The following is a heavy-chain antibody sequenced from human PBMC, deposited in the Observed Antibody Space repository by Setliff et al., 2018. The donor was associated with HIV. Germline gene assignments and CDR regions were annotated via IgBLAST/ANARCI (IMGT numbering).Heavy chain of an antibody. CDR2: IWPSDSDT. J-gene: IGHJ4*02. CDR1: GYSFTNYW. CDR3: ARLSKFYDFWTPDY. D-gene: IGHD3-3*01. V-gene: IGHV5-51*01. Sequence: GESLKISCHHSGYSFTNYWVGWVRQLPGKGLEWMGLIWPSDSDTIYSPSFQGQVSLSPDKSTSTVYLQWSSLKAPDTAMYYCARLSKFYDFWTPDYWGQGTLVTVSS.